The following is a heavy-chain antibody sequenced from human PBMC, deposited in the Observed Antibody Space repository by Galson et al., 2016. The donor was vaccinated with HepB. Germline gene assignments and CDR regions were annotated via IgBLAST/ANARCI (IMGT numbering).Heavy chain of an antibody. CDR3: AKIREGYLPLDGFDV. V-gene: IGHV4-34*01. CDR2: ISHSAST. CDR1: GGSFSGHY. D-gene: IGHD5-24*01. Sequence: SETLSLTCAVYGGSFSGHYWSWIRQPPGKRLEWIGEISHSASTTYSPSLKSRVAISLDTSKNQFSLKLTSVTAADTAVYYCAKIREGYLPLDGFDVWGRGTMVTVSS. J-gene: IGHJ3*01.